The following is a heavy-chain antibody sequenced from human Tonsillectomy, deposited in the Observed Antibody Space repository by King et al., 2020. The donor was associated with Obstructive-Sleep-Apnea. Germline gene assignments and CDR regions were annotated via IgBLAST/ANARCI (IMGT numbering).Heavy chain of an antibody. V-gene: IGHV3-7*01. CDR2: IKQDESDK. CDR3: VREAGHNGDYFDY. J-gene: IGHJ4*02. CDR1: GFTFSSHW. Sequence: VQLVESGGGLVQPGGSLRLSCAASGFTFSSHWMSWVRQAPGKELEWGANIKQDESDKYYVDSVGGRFTISRDNSKNSLFLQMNSLRVEDTAVYYCVREAGHNGDYFDYWGQGILVTVSS. D-gene: IGHD6-19*01.